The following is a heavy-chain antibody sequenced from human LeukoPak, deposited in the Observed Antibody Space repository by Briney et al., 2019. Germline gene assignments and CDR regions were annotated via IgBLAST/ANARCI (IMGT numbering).Heavy chain of an antibody. CDR3: ARSEINDYSRF. J-gene: IGHJ4*02. V-gene: IGHV4-38-2*02. CDR2: VSLSGSP. CDR1: GYSLRNGYH. D-gene: IGHD4-11*01. Sequence: SETLSLTCTVSGYSLRNGYHWAWFRQPPGKRLEWLGSVSLSGSPYDNLSFKSRVSMSVDASKNQFSLKMRAVTAADSAVYFCARSEINDYSRFWGQGILVTVSP.